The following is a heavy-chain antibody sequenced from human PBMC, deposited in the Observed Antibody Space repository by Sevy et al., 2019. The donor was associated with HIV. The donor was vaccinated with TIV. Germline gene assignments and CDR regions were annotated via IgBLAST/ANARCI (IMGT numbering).Heavy chain of an antibody. CDR2: INPNTGAI. V-gene: IGHV1-2*02. CDR1: GFTISGNF. D-gene: IGHD6-13*01. J-gene: IGHJ4*02. Sequence: ASVKVSCKTSGFTISGNFLHWVRQAPGQGLEWMGWINPNTGAIDYAQKFLGRITMSRDTYSTTVYMELSRRTSDDTAMYYCARPKGDVRYCSTVSCYDFDYWGQGALVTVSS. CDR3: ARPKGDVRYCSTVSCYDFDY.